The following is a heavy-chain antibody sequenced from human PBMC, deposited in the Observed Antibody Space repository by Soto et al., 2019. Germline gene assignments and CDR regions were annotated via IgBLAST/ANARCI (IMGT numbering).Heavy chain of an antibody. CDR1: GYTFTAYY. V-gene: IGHV1-2*02. CDR3: ARAVHTMIQGVRFRVDQ. D-gene: IGHD3-10*01. CDR2: INPNGGVT. Sequence: QVQLVQSGAEMKEPGASVKVSCESLGYTFTAYYSHCVRQAPGHGLEWRGWINPNGGVTKYAQKFQGRVTMTRDSSINTAYMELTGLTSDDTAVYYCARAVHTMIQGVRFRVDQWGQGTLVTVSS. J-gene: IGHJ4*02.